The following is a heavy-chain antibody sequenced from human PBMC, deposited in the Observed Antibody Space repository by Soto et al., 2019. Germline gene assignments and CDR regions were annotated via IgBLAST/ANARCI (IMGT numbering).Heavy chain of an antibody. CDR2: IYYSGST. D-gene: IGHD3-3*01. J-gene: IGHJ6*02. CDR3: ARHRGARYDFWSGLNYYGMDV. Sequence: PSETLSLTCTVSGGSISSSSYYWGWIRQPPGKGLEWIGSIYYSGSTYYNPSLKRRVTISVDTTKNQFSLKLSSVTAADTAVYYCARHRGARYDFWSGLNYYGMDVWGQGTTVTVSS. CDR1: GGSISSSSYY. V-gene: IGHV4-39*01.